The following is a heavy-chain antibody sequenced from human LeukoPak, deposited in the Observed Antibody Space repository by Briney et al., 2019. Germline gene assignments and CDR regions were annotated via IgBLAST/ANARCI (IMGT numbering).Heavy chain of an antibody. J-gene: IGHJ4*02. CDR3: AKDKSAGGDSLDY. D-gene: IGHD2-21*02. Sequence: GGSLRLSCAASGFTFSHHAIHWVRQAPGKGLQWVAVVSYDGINKSYLDSVKGHFTISRDNSKNTLFLQMNSLGAEDTAVYYCAKDKSAGGDSLDYWGQGTLVTVSS. CDR2: VSYDGINK. V-gene: IGHV3-30*18. CDR1: GFTFSHHA.